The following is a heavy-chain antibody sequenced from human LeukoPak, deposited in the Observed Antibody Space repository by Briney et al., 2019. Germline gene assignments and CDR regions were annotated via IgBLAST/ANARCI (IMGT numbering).Heavy chain of an antibody. J-gene: IGHJ3*02. V-gene: IGHV4-59*01. CDR2: AHYSGAT. CDR1: GGSISSYY. CDR3: ASGYCGGACQLGGVDM. Sequence: SETLSLTCTVSGGSISSYYWSWLRQPPGKGLEYIGYAHYSGATNYNPSLKSRVTISLDTSGNQFSLKLSSVTAADTAVYYCASGYCGGACQLGGVDMWGQGTMVTVSS. D-gene: IGHD2-21*02.